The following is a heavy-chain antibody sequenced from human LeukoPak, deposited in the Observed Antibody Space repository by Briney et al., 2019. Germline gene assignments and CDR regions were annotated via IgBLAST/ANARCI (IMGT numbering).Heavy chain of an antibody. Sequence: GASVKVSCKASGYSFTSYAMNWVRQAPGQGLEWMGWINTNTGNPTYAQGFTGRFVFSLDTSVSTAYLQISSLKAEDTAVYYCARGPLAAAGTLYGYWGQGTLVTVSS. J-gene: IGHJ4*02. CDR3: ARGPLAAAGTLYGY. CDR2: INTNTGNP. V-gene: IGHV7-4-1*02. D-gene: IGHD6-13*01. CDR1: GYSFTSYA.